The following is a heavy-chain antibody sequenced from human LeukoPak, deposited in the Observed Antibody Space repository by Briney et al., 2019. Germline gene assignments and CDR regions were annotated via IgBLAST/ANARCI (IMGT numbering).Heavy chain of an antibody. CDR3: AKDARYGSSWYYFDY. D-gene: IGHD6-13*01. J-gene: IGHJ4*02. Sequence: TGGSLRLSCAASGFTFSIYSMNWVRQAPGKGLEWVSYISTSSSTIYYADSVKGRFTISRDNSKNTLYLQMNSLRAEDTAVYYCAKDARYGSSWYYFDYWGQGTLVTVSS. V-gene: IGHV3-48*01. CDR1: GFTFSIYS. CDR2: ISTSSSTI.